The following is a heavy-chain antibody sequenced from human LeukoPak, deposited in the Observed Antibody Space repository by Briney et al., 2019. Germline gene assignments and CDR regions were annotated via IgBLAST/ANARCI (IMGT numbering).Heavy chain of an antibody. CDR2: ISAYNGNT. D-gene: IGHD6-13*01. CDR1: GYTFTSYG. Sequence: ASVKVSCKASGYTFTSYGISWVRQAPGQGLEWMGWISAYNGNTNYAQKLQGRVTMTTDTSTSTAYMELRSLRSDDTAVYYCAREARIAAAGLFAPWGQGTLVTVSS. V-gene: IGHV1-18*04. J-gene: IGHJ5*02. CDR3: AREARIAAAGLFAP.